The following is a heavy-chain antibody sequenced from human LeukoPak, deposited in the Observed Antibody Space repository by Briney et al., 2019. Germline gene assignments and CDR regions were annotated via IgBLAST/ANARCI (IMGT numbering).Heavy chain of an antibody. CDR2: MCWDGDGT. Sequence: PGGSLRLSCTASGFTFDGYAMHWVRQAPGKGLEWVSLMCWDGDGTYYVKCRFTISRDDSKNSLYLQMNSLRAEDTALYYCAKDQSPSTYDSTGYYSGAIDYWGQGTLVTVSS. D-gene: IGHD3-22*01. J-gene: IGHJ4*02. V-gene: IGHV3-43D*03. CDR1: GFTFDGYA. CDR3: AKDQSPSTYDSTGYYSGAIDY.